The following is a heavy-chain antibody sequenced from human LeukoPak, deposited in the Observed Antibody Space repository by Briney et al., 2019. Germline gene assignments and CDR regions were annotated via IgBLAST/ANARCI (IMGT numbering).Heavy chain of an antibody. CDR3: AKTGIRHYDSSGYYSH. D-gene: IGHD3-22*01. Sequence: GGSLRLSCAASGFTFDDYAMHWVRQAPGKGLEWVSGISWNSGSIGYADSVKGRFTISRDNAKNSLYLQMNSLRAEDTALYYCAKTGIRHYDSSGYYSHWGQGTLVTVSS. CDR1: GFTFDDYA. V-gene: IGHV3-9*01. J-gene: IGHJ4*02. CDR2: ISWNSGSI.